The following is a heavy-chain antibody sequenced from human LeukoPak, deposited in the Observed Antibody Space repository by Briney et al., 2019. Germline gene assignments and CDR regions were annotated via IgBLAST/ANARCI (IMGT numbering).Heavy chain of an antibody. V-gene: IGHV3-74*01. D-gene: IGHD1-1*01. CDR1: GFTFNNYW. CDR2: INNDGSSA. J-gene: IGHJ6*02. Sequence: PGGSLRLSCAASGFTFNNYWIHWVRQVPGKGLVWVSRINNDGSSAIYVDSVKGRFTISRDNAKNTLFLQMNSLRAEDTAVYYCARRGTGHGMDVWGQGTTVIVSS. CDR3: ARRGTGHGMDV.